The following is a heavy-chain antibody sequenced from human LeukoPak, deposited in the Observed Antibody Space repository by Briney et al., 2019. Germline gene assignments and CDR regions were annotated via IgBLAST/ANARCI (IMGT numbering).Heavy chain of an antibody. CDR3: AKDLPLGYWPRTPLVLNYFDP. CDR2: ISGSGGST. D-gene: IGHD2-15*01. CDR1: GFTFSSYA. V-gene: IGHV3-23*01. J-gene: IGHJ5*02. Sequence: GGSLRLSCAASGFTFSSYAMNWVRQAPGKGLEWVSAISGSGGSTYYADSVKGRFTISRDNSKNTLYLQMNSLRAEDTAVYYCAKDLPLGYWPRTPLVLNYFDPWGQGTLVTVSS.